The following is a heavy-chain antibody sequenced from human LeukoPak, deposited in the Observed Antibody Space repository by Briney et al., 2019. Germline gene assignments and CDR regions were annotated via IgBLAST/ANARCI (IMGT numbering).Heavy chain of an antibody. CDR3: ARGRSSSWYRRLTYNWFDP. J-gene: IGHJ5*02. D-gene: IGHD6-13*01. V-gene: IGHV4-34*01. CDR1: GGSFSGYY. Sequence: SETLSLTCAVYGGSFSGYYWSWIRQPPGKGLEWIGEINHSGSTNYNPSLKSRATISVDTSKNQFSLKLSSVTAADTAVYYCARGRSSSWYRRLTYNWFDPWGQGTLVTVSS. CDR2: INHSGST.